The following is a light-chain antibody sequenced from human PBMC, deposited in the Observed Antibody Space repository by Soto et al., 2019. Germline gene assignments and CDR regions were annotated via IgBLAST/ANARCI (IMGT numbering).Light chain of an antibody. V-gene: IGLV2-14*03. CDR1: SSDIGGYNY. J-gene: IGLJ2*01. CDR3: TSYTATSTLEV. CDR2: DVT. Sequence: QSALTQPASVSGSPGQSITISCTGTSSDIGGYNYVSWYQQHPGKAPKLIIFDVTYRPSGVSNRFSGSKSGNTASLTISGLQAEDEADYYCTSYTATSTLEVFGGGTTLTVL.